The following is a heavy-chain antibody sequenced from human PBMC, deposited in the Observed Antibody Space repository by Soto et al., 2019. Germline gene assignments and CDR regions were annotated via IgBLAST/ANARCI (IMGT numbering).Heavy chain of an antibody. CDR1: GFTFSSYT. V-gene: IGHV3-23*01. CDR3: AKQPLLNYDRSGYYYDHFDY. J-gene: IGHJ4*02. D-gene: IGHD3-22*01. Sequence: PVGSLRLSCAASGFTFSSYTMSWVRQAPGKGLEWVSAISGSGGSTYYADSVKGRFTISRDNAKNTLYLQMNSLRAEDTAVYYCAKQPLLNYDRSGYYYDHFDYWGQGTLVTVSS. CDR2: ISGSGGST.